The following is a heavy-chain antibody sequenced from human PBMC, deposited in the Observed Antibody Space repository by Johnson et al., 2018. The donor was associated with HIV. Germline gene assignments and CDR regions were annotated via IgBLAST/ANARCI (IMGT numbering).Heavy chain of an antibody. CDR2: LYSGGST. Sequence: VLLVESGGGLIQPGGSLRLSCAASGFTVSSNYMGWVRQAPGKGLEWVSVLYSGGSTYYPDSVKGRFTISRDNSKTMVYLQMNSLRAEDTAVYYCAKERGISGGFDFWGQGTIVTVSS. CDR3: AKERGISGGFDF. J-gene: IGHJ3*01. D-gene: IGHD2-15*01. V-gene: IGHV3-53*01. CDR1: GFTVSSNY.